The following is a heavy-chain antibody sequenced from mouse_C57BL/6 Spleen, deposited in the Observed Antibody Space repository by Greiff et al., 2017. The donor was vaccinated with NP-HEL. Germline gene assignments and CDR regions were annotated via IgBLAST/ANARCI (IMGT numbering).Heavy chain of an antibody. J-gene: IGHJ2*01. CDR3: AREGLGYYGSRVCDY. D-gene: IGHD1-1*01. CDR2: IYPGDGDT. Sequence: VQLKESGPELVKPGASVKISCKASGYAFSSSWMNWVKQRPGKGLEWIGRIYPGDGDTNYNGKFKGKATLTADKSSSTAYMQLSSLTSEDSAVYFCAREGLGYYGSRVCDYWGQGTTLTVSS. V-gene: IGHV1-82*01. CDR1: GYAFSSSW.